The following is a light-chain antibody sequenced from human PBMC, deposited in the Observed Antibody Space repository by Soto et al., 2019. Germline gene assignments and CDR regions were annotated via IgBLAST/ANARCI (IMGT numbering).Light chain of an antibody. Sequence: EIVLTQSPGTLSLSPGERATLSCRASQSVSSSYLAWYQQKPGQAPRLLIYGASIRATGIPDRFSGSGSGTDFTLPISRLEPEDFAVYYCQQYGYLAPYTFGQGTKLEIK. CDR1: QSVSSSY. CDR3: QQYGYLAPYT. V-gene: IGKV3-20*01. CDR2: GAS. J-gene: IGKJ2*01.